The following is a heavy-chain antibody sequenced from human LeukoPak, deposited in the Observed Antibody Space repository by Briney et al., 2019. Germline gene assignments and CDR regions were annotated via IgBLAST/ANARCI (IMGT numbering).Heavy chain of an antibody. CDR3: ARVLGAAGTMDY. D-gene: IGHD6-13*01. V-gene: IGHV4-59*01. Sequence: SSETLSLTCTVSGGAISSYYWSWLRQPPGKGLEWIGYIYYIGSTNYNPSLKSRVTISVDTSKNQFSLKLSSVTAADTAVYYCARVLGAAGTMDYWGQGTLVTVSS. CDR1: GGAISSYY. CDR2: IYYIGST. J-gene: IGHJ4*02.